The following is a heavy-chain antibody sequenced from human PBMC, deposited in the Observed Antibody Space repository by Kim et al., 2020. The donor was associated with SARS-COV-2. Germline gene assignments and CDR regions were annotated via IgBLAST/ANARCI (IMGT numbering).Heavy chain of an antibody. Sequence: SRLTISRDNSKNTLYLQMNSLGAEDTAVYYCARTGVVVIAIYYYYYMDVWGKGTTVTVSS. V-gene: IGHV3-30*01. CDR3: ARTGVVVIAIYYYYYMDV. D-gene: IGHD2-21*01. J-gene: IGHJ6*03.